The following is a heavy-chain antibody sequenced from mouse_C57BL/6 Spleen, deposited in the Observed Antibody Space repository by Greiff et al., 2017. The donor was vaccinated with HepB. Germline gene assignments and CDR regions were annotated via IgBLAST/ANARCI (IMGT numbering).Heavy chain of an antibody. Sequence: QVQLQQPGAELVRPGTSVKLSCKASGYTFTSYWMNWVKQRPGQGLEWIGVIDPSDSYTNYNQKFKGKATLTVDTSSSTAYMQLSSLTSEDSAVYCGARHYADYWGQGTTLTVSS. CDR1: GYTFTSYW. CDR3: ARHYADY. V-gene: IGHV1-59*01. CDR2: IDPSDSYT. J-gene: IGHJ2*01.